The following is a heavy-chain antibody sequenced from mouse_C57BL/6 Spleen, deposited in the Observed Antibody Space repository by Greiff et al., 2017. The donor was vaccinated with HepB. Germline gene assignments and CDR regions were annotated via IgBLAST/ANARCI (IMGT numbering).Heavy chain of an antibody. Sequence: VQPQQPGAELVKPGASVKMSCKASGYTFTSYWITGVKPMPGQGIEWIGDIYPGSGSTNYNEELKSKATLTVATSSSTAYMQLSSLTSEDSAIYYCARVEKLSFDYWGQGTTLTVSS. CDR1: GYTFTSYW. D-gene: IGHD4-1*01. CDR2: IYPGSGST. V-gene: IGHV1-55*01. J-gene: IGHJ2*01. CDR3: ARVEKLSFDY.